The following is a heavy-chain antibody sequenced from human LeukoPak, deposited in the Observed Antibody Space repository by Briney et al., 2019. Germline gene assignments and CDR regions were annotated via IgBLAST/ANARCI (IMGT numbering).Heavy chain of an antibody. J-gene: IGHJ3*02. CDR2: ISSSSSYI. CDR1: GFTFSSYS. CDR3: AREGYYYGSGSYPDAFDI. D-gene: IGHD3-10*01. V-gene: IGHV3-21*01. Sequence: GGSLRLSCAASGFTFSSYSMNWVRQAPGKGLEWASSISSSSSYIYYADSVKGRFTISRDNAKNSLYLQMNSLRAEDTAVYYCAREGYYYGSGSYPDAFDIWGQGTMVTVSS.